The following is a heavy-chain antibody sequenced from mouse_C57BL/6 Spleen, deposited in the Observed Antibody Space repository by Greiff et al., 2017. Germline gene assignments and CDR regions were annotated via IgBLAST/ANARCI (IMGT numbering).Heavy chain of an antibody. J-gene: IGHJ2*01. D-gene: IGHD2-2*01. Sequence: VQLQQSGPELVKPGASVKLSCTASGYTFTSYDINWVKQRPGQGLEWIGWIYPRDGSTKYTSKFKGKATLTVDTSSSTAYMELPSLTSEDSAVYFCAREGYDEMDYWGQGTTRTVSS. CDR1: GYTFTSYD. V-gene: IGHV1-85*01. CDR3: AREGYDEMDY. CDR2: IYPRDGST.